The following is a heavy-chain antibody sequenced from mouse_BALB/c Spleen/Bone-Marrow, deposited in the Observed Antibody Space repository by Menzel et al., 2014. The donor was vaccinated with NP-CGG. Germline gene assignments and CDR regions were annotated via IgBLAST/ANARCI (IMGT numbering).Heavy chain of an antibody. CDR1: GFTFSSYT. Sequence: EVQLQQSGGGLVQPGGSLKLSCAASGFTFSSYTMSWVRQTPEKRLEWVAYISNGGGSTYYPDTVKGRFTISRDDAKNTLYLQMSSLKSEDTAMYYCARHGYYGSRAMDYWGQGTSVTVSS. CDR2: ISNGGGST. D-gene: IGHD1-1*01. CDR3: ARHGYYGSRAMDY. V-gene: IGHV5-12-2*01. J-gene: IGHJ4*01.